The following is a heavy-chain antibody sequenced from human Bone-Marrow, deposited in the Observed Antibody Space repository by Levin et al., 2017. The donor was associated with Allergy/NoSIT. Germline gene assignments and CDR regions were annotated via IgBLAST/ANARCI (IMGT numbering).Heavy chain of an antibody. CDR3: ARESGGDGLRYFDY. D-gene: IGHD2-21*02. V-gene: IGHV4-4*02. CDR2: IYHSGGT. J-gene: IGHJ4*02. Sequence: SCAVSGGSITSTNWWSWVRQPPGKGLEWIGEIYHSGGTTYNPSLKTRLIISVDKSRNQFSLNLSSVTAADTAIYYCARESGGDGLRYFDYWGQGTLVTVSS. CDR1: GGSITSTNW.